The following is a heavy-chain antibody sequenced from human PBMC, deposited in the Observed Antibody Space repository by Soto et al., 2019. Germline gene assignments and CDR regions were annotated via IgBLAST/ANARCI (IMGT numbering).Heavy chain of an antibody. CDR3: ARHRRSDPDYYHYC. CDR2: ISYDVSNK. D-gene: IGHD1-26*01. Sequence: RLSCAACRFSLTGNSLPWVCHAPGNGMEWVAVISYDVSNKYSGASVKGRFTISRDNSKIPMYLHMNNMRAEDTAVYYCARHRRSDPDYYHYC. J-gene: IGHJ6*01. V-gene: IGHV3-30*04. CDR1: RFSLTGNS.